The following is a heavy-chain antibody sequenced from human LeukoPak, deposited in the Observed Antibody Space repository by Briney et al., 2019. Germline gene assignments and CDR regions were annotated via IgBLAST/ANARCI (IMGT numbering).Heavy chain of an antibody. D-gene: IGHD3-16*01. Sequence: GGSLILSCVGSGFTFSGNWMSWVRQAPGKGLEWVGNIQPDGSAQYPVDSVRGRFTISRDNARNSMFLQMNSLRVEDTAVYYCASQSYAKFDPWGQGTLVTVSS. CDR3: ASQSYAKFDP. CDR2: IQPDGSAQ. V-gene: IGHV3-7*01. CDR1: GFTFSGNW. J-gene: IGHJ5*02.